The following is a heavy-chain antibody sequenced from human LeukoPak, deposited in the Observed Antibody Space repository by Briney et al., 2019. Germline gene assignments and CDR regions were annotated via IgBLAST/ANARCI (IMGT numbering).Heavy chain of an antibody. J-gene: IGHJ4*02. CDR1: GFTFDDYA. Sequence: GGSLRLSCAASGFTFDDYAMHWVRQAPGKGVEWVSGISWNSGSRGYADSVKGRFTISRDNAKTSLYLQMNSLRAEDTALYYCAKDPTDDYVWGSYRPRGYFDYWGQGTLVTVSA. D-gene: IGHD3-16*02. CDR2: ISWNSGSR. CDR3: AKDPTDDYVWGSYRPRGYFDY. V-gene: IGHV3-9*01.